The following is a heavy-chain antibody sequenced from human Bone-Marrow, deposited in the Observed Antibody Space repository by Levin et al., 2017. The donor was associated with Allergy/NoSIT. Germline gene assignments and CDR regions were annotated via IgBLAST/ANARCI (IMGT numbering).Heavy chain of an antibody. CDR2: ISSNGGST. Sequence: GESLKISCSASGFTFSSYAMHWVRQAPGKGLEYVSAISSNGGSTYYADSVKGRFTISRDNSKNTLYLQMSSLRAEDTAVYYCVKDRVVGPTTHGGDYWGQGTLVTVSS. CDR1: GFTFSSYA. CDR3: VKDRVVGPTTHGGDY. V-gene: IGHV3-64D*06. D-gene: IGHD1-26*01. J-gene: IGHJ4*02.